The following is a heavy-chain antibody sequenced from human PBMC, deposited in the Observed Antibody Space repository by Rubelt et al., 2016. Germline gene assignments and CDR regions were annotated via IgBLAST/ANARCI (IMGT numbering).Heavy chain of an antibody. J-gene: IGHJ4*02. D-gene: IGHD3-3*01. CDR2: LSNGGST. Sequence: VSGGSISTFYWTWIRQPPGRGLEWIGNLSNGGSTNYNPSLKSRVTISVDTSKNQFSLKVSSVTAADTAVYYCARQSGNSRFDYWGQGTLVTVSS. CDR1: GGSISTFY. V-gene: IGHV4-59*08. CDR3: ARQSGNSRFDY.